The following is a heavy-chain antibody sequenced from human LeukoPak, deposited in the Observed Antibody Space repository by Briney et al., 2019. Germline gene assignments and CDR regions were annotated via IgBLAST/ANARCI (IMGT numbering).Heavy chain of an antibody. V-gene: IGHV1-2*02. Sequence: ASVKVSCKASGYTFTGYYMHWVRQAPGQGLEWMGWINPNSGGTNYAQKFQGRVTMTRDTSISTAYMELSRLRSDDTAVYYCARDYYDSSGRSWFDPWGQGTLVTVSS. CDR2: INPNSGGT. CDR3: ARDYYDSSGRSWFDP. J-gene: IGHJ5*02. D-gene: IGHD3-22*01. CDR1: GYTFTGYY.